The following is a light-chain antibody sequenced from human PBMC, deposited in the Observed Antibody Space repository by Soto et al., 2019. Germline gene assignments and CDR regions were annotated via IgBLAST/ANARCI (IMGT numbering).Light chain of an antibody. V-gene: IGLV1-47*01. CDR3: AAWDDNLSEWL. Sequence: QSVLTQPPSASGTPGQRVTISCSGGSSNIGNNNVYWYQQFPGTAPRLLIYKSDQRPSGVPDRFSGSKSGTSASLAISGLRSEDDSDYYCAAWDDNLSEWLFGGGTQLTVL. CDR1: SSNIGNNN. J-gene: IGLJ3*02. CDR2: KSD.